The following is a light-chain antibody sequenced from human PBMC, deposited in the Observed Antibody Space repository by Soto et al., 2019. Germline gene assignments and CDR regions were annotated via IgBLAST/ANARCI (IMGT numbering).Light chain of an antibody. J-gene: IGKJ1*01. CDR1: QTISSW. CDR3: QHYNRYSEA. Sequence: DIQMTQSPSTLAGSVGDRVTITCRASQTISSWLAWYQQKPGKAPKLLIYKASTLKSGVPSRFSGSGSGTEFTLTISSLQPDDFATYYCQHYNRYSEACGQGTKVELK. CDR2: KAS. V-gene: IGKV1-5*03.